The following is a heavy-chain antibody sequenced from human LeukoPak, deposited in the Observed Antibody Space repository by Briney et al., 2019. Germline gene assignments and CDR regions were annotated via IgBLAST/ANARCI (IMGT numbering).Heavy chain of an antibody. CDR3: ARDSNWNNGGFDY. Sequence: GGSLRLSCAASGFTFSSYGMHRVRQAPGKGLEWVSTSSGNGGSTYYGDSVKGRFTISRDNVKNTLHLQMSSLRAEDTAIYYCARDSNWNNGGFDYWGQGTLVTVSA. V-gene: IGHV3-23*01. CDR2: SSGNGGST. CDR1: GFTFSSYG. D-gene: IGHD1/OR15-1a*01. J-gene: IGHJ4*02.